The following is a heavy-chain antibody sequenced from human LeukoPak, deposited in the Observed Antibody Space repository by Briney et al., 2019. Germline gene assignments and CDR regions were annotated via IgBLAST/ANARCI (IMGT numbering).Heavy chain of an antibody. CDR1: GFTFSSYW. D-gene: IGHD3-22*01. CDR2: VYSGGKT. Sequence: GGSLRLSCAASGFTFSSYWMTWVRQAPGKGLQWVSVVYSGGKTYYADSVKGRFTISRDNSKNTLYLQMTSLRAEDTAVYYCAKEGGYYDSSGYHDYWGQGTLVTGSS. J-gene: IGHJ4*02. CDR3: AKEGGYYDSSGYHDY. V-gene: IGHV3-53*01.